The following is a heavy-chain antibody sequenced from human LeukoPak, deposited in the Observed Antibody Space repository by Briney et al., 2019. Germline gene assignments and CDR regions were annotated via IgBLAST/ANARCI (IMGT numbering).Heavy chain of an antibody. Sequence: SQTLSLTCAISGDRVSGSPAVWSWIRQSPSRGLEWLGRAYYRSKWYIDYAVSVKGRITITPDTSKNQFSLQLNSVTPEDTAVYYCARGAVRGGTNFDYWGQGTLVTVSS. D-gene: IGHD3-10*01. CDR2: AYYRSKWYI. CDR3: ARGAVRGGTNFDY. J-gene: IGHJ4*02. V-gene: IGHV6-1*01. CDR1: GDRVSGSPAV.